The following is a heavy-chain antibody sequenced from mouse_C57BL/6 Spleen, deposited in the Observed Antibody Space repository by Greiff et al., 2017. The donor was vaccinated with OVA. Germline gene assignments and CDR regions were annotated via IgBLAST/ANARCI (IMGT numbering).Heavy chain of an antibody. D-gene: IGHD2-1*01. CDR2: INPYNGGT. J-gene: IGHJ2*01. Sequence: EVQLQQSGPVLVKPGASVKMSCKASGYTFTDYYMNWVKQSHGKSLEWIGVINPYNGGTSYNQKFKGKATLTVDKSSSTAYMELNSLTSEDSAVYYCARGDGNSLYYFDYWGQGTTLTVSS. CDR3: ARGDGNSLYYFDY. CDR1: GYTFTDYY. V-gene: IGHV1-19*01.